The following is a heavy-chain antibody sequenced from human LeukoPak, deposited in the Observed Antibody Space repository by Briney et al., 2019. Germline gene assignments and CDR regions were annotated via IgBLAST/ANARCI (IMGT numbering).Heavy chain of an antibody. Sequence: SGPALVKPTQTLTLTCTFSGCSLSPTGMRVSWIRQPPGSALAWLDRTHRDGDKFYSTSLKTRLTISKDTSKNQVVLTMTNMDPVDTATYYCARMYTYYYDSSGFSVAAFDIWGQGTMVIVSS. CDR2: THRDGDK. CDR1: GCSLSPTGMR. J-gene: IGHJ3*02. V-gene: IGHV2-70*04. CDR3: ARMYTYYYDSSGFSVAAFDI. D-gene: IGHD3-22*01.